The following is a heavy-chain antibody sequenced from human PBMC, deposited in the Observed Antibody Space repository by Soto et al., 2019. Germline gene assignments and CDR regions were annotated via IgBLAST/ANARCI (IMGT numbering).Heavy chain of an antibody. CDR3: AREMSYVSGGHLYYAMDF. J-gene: IGHJ6*02. D-gene: IGHD3-16*01. CDR2: SSGRGSSE. V-gene: IGHV3-11*01. CDR1: GFNFSDHY. Sequence: SVRLSCAASGFNFSDHYMAWLRQPPGKGLEMVAHSSGRGSSEDYGDSVKGRFSIFRENSKNLLFLQIFFLRAEDTAVYYCAREMSYVSGGHLYYAMDFLGREIAVTVSS.